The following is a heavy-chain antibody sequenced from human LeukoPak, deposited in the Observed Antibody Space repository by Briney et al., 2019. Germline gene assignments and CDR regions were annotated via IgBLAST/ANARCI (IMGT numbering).Heavy chain of an antibody. D-gene: IGHD7-27*01. CDR3: ARFSAAPLGRAYFDY. V-gene: IGHV4-34*01. CDR2: INHSGST. J-gene: IGHJ4*02. CDR1: GGSFSGYY. Sequence: SETLPLTCAVYGGSFSGYYWSWIRQPPGKGLEWIGEINHSGSTNYNPSVKSRVTISVDTSKSQFSLKLSSVTAADTAVYYCARFSAAPLGRAYFDYWGQGTLVTVSS.